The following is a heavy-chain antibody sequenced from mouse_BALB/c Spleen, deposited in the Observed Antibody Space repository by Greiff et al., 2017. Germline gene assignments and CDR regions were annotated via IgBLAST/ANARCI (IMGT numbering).Heavy chain of an antibody. V-gene: IGHV5-6-5*01. CDR2: ISSGGST. CDR1: GFTFSSYA. D-gene: IGHD2-4*01. J-gene: IGHJ3*01. CDR3: ARRGYDYDGFAY. Sequence: EVKLQESGGGLVKPGGSLKLSCAASGFTFSSYAMSWVRQTPEKRLEWVASISSGGSTYYPDSVKGRFTISRDNARNILYLQMSSLRSEDTAMYYCARRGYDYDGFAYWGQGTLVTVSA.